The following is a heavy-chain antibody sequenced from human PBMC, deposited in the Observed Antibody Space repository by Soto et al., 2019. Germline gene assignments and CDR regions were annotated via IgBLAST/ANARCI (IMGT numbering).Heavy chain of an antibody. V-gene: IGHV3-33*01. CDR1: GFTFSSYG. Sequence: GGSLRLSCAASGFTFSSYGMHWVRQAPGKGLEWVAVIWYDGSNKYYADSVKGRFTISRDNSKNTLYLQMNSLRAEDTAVYYCARGGGSGRYFDYWGQGTLVTVSS. CDR3: ARGGGSGRYFDY. CDR2: IWYDGSNK. J-gene: IGHJ4*02. D-gene: IGHD3-10*01.